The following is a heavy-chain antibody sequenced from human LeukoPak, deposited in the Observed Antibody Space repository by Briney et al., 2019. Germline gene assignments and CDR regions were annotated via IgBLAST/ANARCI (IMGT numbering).Heavy chain of an antibody. J-gene: IGHJ4*02. CDR2: ISYDGSNK. Sequence: QTGGSLRLSCAASGFTFSSYAMHWVRQAPGKGLEWVAVISYDGSNKYYADSVKGRFTISRDNSKNTLYLQMNSLRAEDTAVYYCARGGKRGYSYGSFDYWGQGTLVTVSS. CDR1: GFTFSSYA. D-gene: IGHD5-18*01. V-gene: IGHV3-30-3*01. CDR3: ARGGKRGYSYGSFDY.